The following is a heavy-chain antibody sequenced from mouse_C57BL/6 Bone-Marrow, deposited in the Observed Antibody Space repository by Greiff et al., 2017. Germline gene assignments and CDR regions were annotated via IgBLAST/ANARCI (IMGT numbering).Heavy chain of an antibody. CDR2: ISNLAYSI. V-gene: IGHV5-15*04. CDR1: GFTFSDYG. CDR3: ARHEGYDYDGYAMDY. Sequence: EVMLVESGGGLVQPGGSLKLSCAASGFTFSDYGMAWVPQAPRKGPEWVAFISNLAYSIYYADTVTGRFTISRENAKNTLYLEMSSLRSEDTAMYYCARHEGYDYDGYAMDYWGQGTSVTVSS. D-gene: IGHD2-4*01. J-gene: IGHJ4*01.